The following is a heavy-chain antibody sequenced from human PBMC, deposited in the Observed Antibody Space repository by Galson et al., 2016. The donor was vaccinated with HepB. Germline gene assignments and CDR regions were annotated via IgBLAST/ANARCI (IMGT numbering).Heavy chain of an antibody. D-gene: IGHD3-16*02. CDR1: GFTFSSYG. CDR3: ARRQGGSYRNAFYI. CDR2: IWYDGSNK. V-gene: IGHV3-33*01. Sequence: SLRLSCAASGFTFSSYGMHWVRQAPGKGLEWVALIWYDGSNKFYGESVKGRFTISRDDSKNTVYLQMNSLRAEDTAVYYCARRQGGSYRNAFYIWGQGTMVTVSS. J-gene: IGHJ3*02.